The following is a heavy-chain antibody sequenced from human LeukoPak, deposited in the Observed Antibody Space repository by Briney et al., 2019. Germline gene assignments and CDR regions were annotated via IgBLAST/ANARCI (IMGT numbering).Heavy chain of an antibody. CDR3: ARGNFRSFGLDV. D-gene: IGHD6-6*01. CDR1: GFTFSSYW. CDR2: TNSDGSST. J-gene: IGHJ6*02. V-gene: IGHV3-74*01. Sequence: GGSLRLSCAASGFTFSSYWMHWVRQAPGKGLVWVSRTNSDGSSTSHADSVKGRFTISRDNAKNTLYLQMNSLRVEDTAVYYCARGNFRSFGLDVWGQGTTVTVSS.